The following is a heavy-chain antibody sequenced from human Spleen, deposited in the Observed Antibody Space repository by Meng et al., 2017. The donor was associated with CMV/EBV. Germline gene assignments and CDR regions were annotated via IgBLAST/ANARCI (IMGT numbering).Heavy chain of an antibody. V-gene: IGHV3-30-3*01. Sequence: QVQLLGLGGGLVQLGRSLRPSVAASGFTFSSYAMHWVRQAPGKGLEWVAVISYDGSNKYYADSVKGRFTISRDNSKNTLYLQMNSLRAEDTAVYYCARDRGDYWGQGTLVTVSS. CDR2: ISYDGSNK. CDR1: GFTFSSYA. CDR3: ARDRGDY. J-gene: IGHJ4*02.